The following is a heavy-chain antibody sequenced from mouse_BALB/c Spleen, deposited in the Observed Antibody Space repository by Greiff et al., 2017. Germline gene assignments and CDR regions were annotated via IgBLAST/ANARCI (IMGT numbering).Heavy chain of an antibody. CDR3: ATIYDYDGGY. V-gene: IGHV3-2*02. D-gene: IGHD2-4*01. CDR1: GYSITSDYA. J-gene: IGHJ4*01. CDR2: ISYSGST. Sequence: DVQLQESGPGLVKPSQSLSLTCTVTGYSITSDYAWNWIRQFPGNKLEWMGYISYSGSTSYNPSLKSRISITRDTSKNQFFLQLNSVTTEDTATYYCATIYDYDGGYWGQGTSVTVSS.